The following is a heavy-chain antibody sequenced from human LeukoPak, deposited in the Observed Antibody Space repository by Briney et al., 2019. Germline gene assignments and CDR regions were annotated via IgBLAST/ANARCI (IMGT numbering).Heavy chain of an antibody. Sequence: SETLSLTCTVSGGSISSYYWSWIRQPPGKRLEWIGYIYYSGSTNYNPSLKSRVTISVDTSKNQFSLKLSSVTAADTAVYYCARRRGYNSGSWFDPWGQGTLVTVSS. CDR2: IYYSGST. J-gene: IGHJ5*02. CDR1: GGSISSYY. D-gene: IGHD5-24*01. V-gene: IGHV4-59*01. CDR3: ARRRGYNSGSWFDP.